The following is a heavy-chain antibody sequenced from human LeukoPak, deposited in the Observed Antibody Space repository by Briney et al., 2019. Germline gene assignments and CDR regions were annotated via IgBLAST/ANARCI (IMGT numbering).Heavy chain of an antibody. V-gene: IGHV3-23*01. CDR1: GLIFSNYA. J-gene: IGHJ4*02. Sequence: GGSLRLSCAASGLIFSNYAMNWVRQTPGKGLEWVSAISGGSGYTYDTDSVKGRFTISRDNAKNTMYLQMNSLRAEDTAIYYCAKARGTSGWFFDYWGQGTLVSVSS. CDR3: AKARGTSGWFFDY. D-gene: IGHD6-19*01. CDR2: ISGGSGYT.